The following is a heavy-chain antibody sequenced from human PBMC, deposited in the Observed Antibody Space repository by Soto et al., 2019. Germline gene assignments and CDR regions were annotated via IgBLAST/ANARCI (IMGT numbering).Heavy chain of an antibody. Sequence: EMQLVESGGGLVNPGGSLRLSCAASGLIVNNNYMNWVRQAPGKGLEWVSVIHSGNSASYADSVMGRFTISRHNSKNMVYLQMNSLGAEDTAVYYCARDPGYFSGGICYRYMDVWGKGTTVTVSS. CDR3: ARDPGYFSGGICYRYMDV. CDR1: GLIVNNNY. CDR2: IHSGNSA. J-gene: IGHJ6*03. V-gene: IGHV3-53*04. D-gene: IGHD2-15*01.